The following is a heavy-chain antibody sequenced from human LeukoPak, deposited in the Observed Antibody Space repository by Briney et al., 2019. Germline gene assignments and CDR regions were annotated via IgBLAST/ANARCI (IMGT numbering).Heavy chain of an antibody. CDR3: ATGASSSWEEYYYYGMDV. J-gene: IGHJ6*02. CDR1: GGTFSSYA. CDR2: IIPIFGTA. D-gene: IGHD6-13*01. Sequence: AASVTVSCKASGGTFSSYAISWVRQAPGQGLEWMGGIIPIFGTANYAQKFQGRVTITADESTSTAYMELSSLRSEDTAVYYCATGASSSWEEYYYYGMDVWGQGTTVTVSS. V-gene: IGHV1-69*01.